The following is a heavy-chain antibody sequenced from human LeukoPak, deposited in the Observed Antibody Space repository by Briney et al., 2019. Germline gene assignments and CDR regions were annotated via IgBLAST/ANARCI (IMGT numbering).Heavy chain of an antibody. V-gene: IGHV3-21*06. D-gene: IGHD3-9*01. CDR1: GFTFSDYT. J-gene: IGHJ3*01. CDR2: INSGNNYI. CDR3: ARVLLGMSAFDL. Sequence: GGSLLLSCVASGFTFSDYTMHWVRQAPGKALEWVSSINSGNNYIYYADSVKGRFTISRDNAKNSLFLQMNSLRADDTAVYSCARVLLGMSAFDLWGQGTMVSVSS.